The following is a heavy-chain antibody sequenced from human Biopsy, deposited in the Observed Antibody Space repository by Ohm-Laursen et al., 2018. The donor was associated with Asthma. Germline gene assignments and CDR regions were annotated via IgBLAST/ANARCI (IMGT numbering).Heavy chain of an antibody. Sequence: TLSLTCTVSGGSISSSSYYWGWIRQPPGKGLEWIGSIYYSGSTYYNPSLKSRATISVDTSKNQFSLKLSSVTAADTAVYYCARFTASITIFGVVNNWFDPWGQGTLVTVSS. V-gene: IGHV4-39*01. CDR3: ARFTASITIFGVVNNWFDP. D-gene: IGHD3-3*01. CDR1: GGSISSSSYY. J-gene: IGHJ5*02. CDR2: IYYSGST.